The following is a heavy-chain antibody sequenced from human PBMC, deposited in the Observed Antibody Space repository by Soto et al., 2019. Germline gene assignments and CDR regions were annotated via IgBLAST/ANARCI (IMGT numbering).Heavy chain of an antibody. CDR1: GFTFSNAW. V-gene: IGHV3-15*07. CDR3: TTDQYCDWYPPYYYYGMDV. D-gene: IGHD3-9*01. CDR2: IKSKTDGGTT. Sequence: GGSLRLSCAASGFTFSNAWMNWVRQAPGKGLEWVGRIKSKTDGGTTDYAAPVKGRFTISRDDSKNTLYLQMNSLKTEDTAVYYCTTDQYCDWYPPYYYYGMDVWGQGTTVTVSS. J-gene: IGHJ6*02.